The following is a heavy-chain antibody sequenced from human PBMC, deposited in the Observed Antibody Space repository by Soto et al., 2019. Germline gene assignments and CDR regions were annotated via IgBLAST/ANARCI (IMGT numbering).Heavy chain of an antibody. V-gene: IGHV3-30*18. J-gene: IGHJ4*02. CDR1: GFTFSSYG. Sequence: GGSLRLSCAASGFTFSSYGMHWVRQAPGKGLEWVAVISYDGSNKYYADSVKGRFTISRDNSKNTLYLQMNSLRAEDTAVYYCAKDLSGYDDFSLPYFDYWGQGTLVTVSS. D-gene: IGHD5-12*01. CDR3: AKDLSGYDDFSLPYFDY. CDR2: ISYDGSNK.